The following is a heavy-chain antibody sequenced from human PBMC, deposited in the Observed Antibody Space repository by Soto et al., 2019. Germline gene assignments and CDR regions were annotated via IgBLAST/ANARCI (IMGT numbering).Heavy chain of an antibody. V-gene: IGHV1-2*02. J-gene: IGHJ5*02. D-gene: IGHD2-2*01. Sequence: QVQLVQSGAEVKKPGASVKVSCKASGYTFTGYYIHWVRQAPGQGLEWMGGINPNSGASNYEQKFQGRDTMTRETSISTAYMELSRLRSDDTAVYYCARYCSSTSCQFDPWGQGTLVTVSS. CDR1: GYTFTGYY. CDR2: INPNSGAS. CDR3: ARYCSSTSCQFDP.